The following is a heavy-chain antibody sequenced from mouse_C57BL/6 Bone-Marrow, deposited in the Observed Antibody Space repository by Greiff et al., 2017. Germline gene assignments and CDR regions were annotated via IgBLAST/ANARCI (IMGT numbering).Heavy chain of an antibody. D-gene: IGHD1-1*01. J-gene: IGHJ1*03. CDR2: IYPRSGNT. CDR3: ARRTPYYSGSSPNWYFDV. CDR1: GYTFTSYG. Sequence: VQLQQSGAELARPGASVKLSCKASGYTFTSYGISWVKQRTGQGLEWIGEIYPRSGNTYYNEKFKGKDTLTADKSSSTAYMELRSLTSEDSAVXFCARRTPYYSGSSPNWYFDVWGTGTTVTVSS. V-gene: IGHV1-81*01.